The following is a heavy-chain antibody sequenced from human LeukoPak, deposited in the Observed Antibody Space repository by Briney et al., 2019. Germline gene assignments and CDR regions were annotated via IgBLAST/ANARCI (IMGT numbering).Heavy chain of an antibody. J-gene: IGHJ5*02. D-gene: IGHD6-13*01. V-gene: IGHV4-30-2*01. Sequence: SETLSLTCAVSGGSISSGGYSWSWIRQPPGKGLEWLGYIYHSGSTYYNPSLKSRVTISVDRSKTQFSLNLSSVTAADTAVYYCARDPRDSSSWYSWFDPWGQGTLVTVSS. CDR1: GGSISSGGYS. CDR2: IYHSGST. CDR3: ARDPRDSSSWYSWFDP.